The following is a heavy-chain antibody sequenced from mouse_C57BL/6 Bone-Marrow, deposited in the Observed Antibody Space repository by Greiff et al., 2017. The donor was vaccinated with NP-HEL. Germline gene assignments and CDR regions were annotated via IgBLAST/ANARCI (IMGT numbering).Heavy chain of an antibody. Sequence: EVKLEESGGGLVQPGGSLSLSCAASGFTFTDYYMSWVRQPPGKALEWLGFIRNKANGYTTEYSASVKGRFTISRDNSQSILYLQMNALRAEDSATYYCARHEGTYYAMDYWGQGTSVTVSS. V-gene: IGHV7-3*01. CDR2: IRNKANGYTT. D-gene: IGHD2-14*01. CDR3: ARHEGTYYAMDY. CDR1: GFTFTDYY. J-gene: IGHJ4*01.